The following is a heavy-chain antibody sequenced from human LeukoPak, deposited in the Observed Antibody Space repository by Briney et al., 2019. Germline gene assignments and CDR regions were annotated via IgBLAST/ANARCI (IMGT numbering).Heavy chain of an antibody. CDR2: ISSSSSTI. CDR3: AKAPGGYYYFYDY. J-gene: IGHJ4*02. CDR1: GFTFSSYS. D-gene: IGHD3-22*01. Sequence: GGSLRLSCAASGFTFSSYSMNWVRQAPGKGLEWVSYISSSSSTIYYADSVKGRFTISRDNSKNTLYLQMNSLRAEDMAVYYCAKAPGGYYYFYDYWGQGTLVTVSS. V-gene: IGHV3-48*01.